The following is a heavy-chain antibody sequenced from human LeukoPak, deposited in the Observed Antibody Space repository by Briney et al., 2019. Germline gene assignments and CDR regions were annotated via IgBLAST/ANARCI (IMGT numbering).Heavy chain of an antibody. CDR3: ARDQSGSYLN. Sequence: ASVKVSCKASGYSFTDYYIHWVRQAPGQGFEWMGWINPSSGGTYYAQKFQGSVTMTRETSISTAYMELSSLRSDDTAMYYCARDQSGSYLNWGQGTLVTVSS. CDR1: GYSFTDYY. D-gene: IGHD3-10*01. J-gene: IGHJ1*01. CDR2: INPSSGGT. V-gene: IGHV1-2*02.